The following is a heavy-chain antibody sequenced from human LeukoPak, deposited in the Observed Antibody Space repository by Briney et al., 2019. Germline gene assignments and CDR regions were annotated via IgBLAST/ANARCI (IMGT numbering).Heavy chain of an antibody. Sequence: SETLSLTCAVSGVSISSGGYYWSWIRQPPGKGLEWIGYIYHSGSSYYNPSLKSRVTLSADRSKNQFSLKLTSVTAADTAVYYCARASGADEMYNWFDHWGQGTLVIVSS. CDR2: IYHSGSS. V-gene: IGHV4-30-2*01. CDR1: GVSISSGGYY. J-gene: IGHJ5*02. CDR3: ARASGADEMYNWFDH. D-gene: IGHD2-8*02.